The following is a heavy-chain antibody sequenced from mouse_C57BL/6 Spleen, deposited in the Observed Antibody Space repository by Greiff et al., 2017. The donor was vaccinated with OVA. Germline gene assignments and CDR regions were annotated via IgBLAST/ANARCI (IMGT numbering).Heavy chain of an antibody. V-gene: IGHV1-81*01. CDR2: IYPRSGNT. CDR3: ARRGYYAMDY. CDR1: GYTFTSYG. J-gene: IGHJ4*01. Sequence: VQLQQSGAELARTGASVKLSCKASGYTFTSYGISWVKQRTGQGLEWIGEIYPRSGNTYYNEKFKGKATLTADKSSSTAYMELRSLTSEDSAVYFCARRGYYAMDYWGQGTSVTVSS.